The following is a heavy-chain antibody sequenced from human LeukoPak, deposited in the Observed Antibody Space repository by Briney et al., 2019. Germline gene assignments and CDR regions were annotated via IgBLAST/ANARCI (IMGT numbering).Heavy chain of an antibody. CDR3: ARGKQLDYYYMDV. D-gene: IGHD5-18*01. CDR1: GGTFSSYA. Sequence: SVKVSCTASGGTFSSYAISWVRQAPGQGLEWMGGIIPIFGTANYAQKFQGRVTITADESTSTAYMELSSLRSEDTAVYYCARGKQLDYYYMDVWGKGTTVTISS. CDR2: IIPIFGTA. J-gene: IGHJ6*03. V-gene: IGHV1-69*13.